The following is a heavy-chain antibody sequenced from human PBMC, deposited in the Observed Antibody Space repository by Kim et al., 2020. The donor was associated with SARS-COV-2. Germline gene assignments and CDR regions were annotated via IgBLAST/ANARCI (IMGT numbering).Heavy chain of an antibody. Sequence: QKFQGRVTMTRDTSTSTVYMELSSLRSEDTAVYYCARDLFSIAAPYYFDYWGQGTLVTVSS. V-gene: IGHV1-46*01. CDR3: ARDLFSIAAPYYFDY. D-gene: IGHD6-13*01. J-gene: IGHJ4*02.